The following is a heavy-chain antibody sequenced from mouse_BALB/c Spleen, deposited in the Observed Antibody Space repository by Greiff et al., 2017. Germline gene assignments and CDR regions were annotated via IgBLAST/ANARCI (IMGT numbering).Heavy chain of an antibody. J-gene: IGHJ3*01. CDR1: GFTFSSYA. V-gene: IGHV5-9-3*01. CDR2: ISSGGSYT. Sequence: EVKLVESGGGLVKPGGSLKLSCAASGFTFSSYAMSWVSQTPEKRLEWVATISSGGSYTYYPDSVKGRFTISRDNAKNTLYLQMSSLRSEDTAMYYCARHVWDASWCAYWGQGTLVTVSA. D-gene: IGHD4-1*01. CDR3: ARHVWDASWCAY.